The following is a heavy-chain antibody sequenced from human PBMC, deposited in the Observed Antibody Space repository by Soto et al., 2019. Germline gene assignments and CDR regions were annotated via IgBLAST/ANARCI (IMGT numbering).Heavy chain of an antibody. Sequence: QLQLQESGPGLVKPSETLSLTCTVSGGSISSSSYYWGWIRQPPGKGLEWIGSIYYSGSTYYNPALTRRVTISVDTSKNQFSLKLSSVTAADTAVYYGARRGGVAAAIWGYWGQGTLVTVSS. D-gene: IGHD6-13*01. CDR3: ARRGGVAAAIWGY. CDR1: GGSISSSSYY. V-gene: IGHV4-39*01. CDR2: IYYSGST. J-gene: IGHJ4*02.